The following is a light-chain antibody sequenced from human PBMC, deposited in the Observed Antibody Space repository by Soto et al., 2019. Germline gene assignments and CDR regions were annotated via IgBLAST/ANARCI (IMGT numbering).Light chain of an antibody. V-gene: IGKV1-5*03. CDR3: QHYNTYST. Sequence: DIQMTQSPSTLSASVGARVIITCRASQSISSWLAWYQQKPGKAPKILIYKASSLESGVPSRFSGSGSGTESTLTISSLQPDDFATYYCQHYNTYSTFGQGTKVDI. CDR1: QSISSW. J-gene: IGKJ1*01. CDR2: KAS.